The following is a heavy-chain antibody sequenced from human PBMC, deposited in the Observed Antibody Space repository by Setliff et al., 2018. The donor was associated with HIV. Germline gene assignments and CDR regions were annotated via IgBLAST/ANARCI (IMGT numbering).Heavy chain of an antibody. CDR1: GDSINSGSYY. Sequence: SETLSLTCIVSGDSINSGSYYWSWIRQPAGKGLEWIGHIYTSGSTNYNPSLKSRVTISVDTSKNQFSLKLSSVTAADTAVYYCARELHDYSNYSGWFDPWGQGTLVTVSS. V-gene: IGHV4-61*09. CDR3: ARELHDYSNYSGWFDP. J-gene: IGHJ5*02. D-gene: IGHD4-4*01. CDR2: IYTSGST.